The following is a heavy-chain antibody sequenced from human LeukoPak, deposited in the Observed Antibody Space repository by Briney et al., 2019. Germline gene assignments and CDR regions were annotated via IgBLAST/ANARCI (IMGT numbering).Heavy chain of an antibody. CDR2: ISSSSSYI. CDR1: GFTFSSYS. Sequence: PGGSLRLSCEASGFTFSSYSMNWVRQAPGKGLEWVSSISSSSSYIYYADSVKGRFTISRDNAKNSLYLQMNSLRAEDTAVYYCARGYSSSPSKFDPWGQGTLVTVSS. CDR3: ARGYSSSPSKFDP. J-gene: IGHJ5*02. D-gene: IGHD6-13*01. V-gene: IGHV3-21*01.